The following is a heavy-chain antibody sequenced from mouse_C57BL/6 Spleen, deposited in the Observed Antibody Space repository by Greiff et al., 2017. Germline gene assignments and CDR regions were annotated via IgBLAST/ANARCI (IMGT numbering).Heavy chain of an antibody. CDR1: GYAFTNYL. CDR3: ARGIYYDPRYFDV. CDR2: INPGSGGT. V-gene: IGHV1-54*01. D-gene: IGHD2-4*01. J-gene: IGHJ1*03. Sequence: QVQLQQSGAELVRPGTSVQVSCKASGYAFTNYLIEWVKQRPGQGLEWIGVINPGSGGTNYNEKFKGKATLTADKSSSTAYMQLSSLTSEDSAVYFCARGIYYDPRYFDVWGTGTTVTVSS.